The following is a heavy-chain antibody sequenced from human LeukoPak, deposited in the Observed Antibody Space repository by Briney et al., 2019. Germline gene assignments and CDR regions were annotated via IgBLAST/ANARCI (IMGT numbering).Heavy chain of an antibody. CDR1: GGSFSGYY. V-gene: IGHV4-34*01. D-gene: IGHD3-9*01. J-gene: IGHJ6*02. CDR2: INHSGST. CDR3: ARGQWLRYFDWLFRTPADYYYYYGMDV. Sequence: SETLSLTCAVYGGSFSGYYWSWIRQPPGKGLESIGEINHSGSTNYNPSLKSRVTISVDTSKIQFSLKLSSVAAADTAVYYCARGQWLRYFDWLFRTPADYYYYYGMDVWGQGTTVTVSS.